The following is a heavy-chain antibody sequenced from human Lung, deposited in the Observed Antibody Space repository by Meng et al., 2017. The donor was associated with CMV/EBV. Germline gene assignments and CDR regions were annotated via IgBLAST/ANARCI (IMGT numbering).Heavy chain of an antibody. Sequence: ASVXVSCKASGYTFTSYDINWVRQATGQGLEWMGWMNPNSGNTGYAQKFQGRVTITRNTSISTAYMELSSLRSEDTAVYYCARGSSSYFDYWGQGTMVTVYS. V-gene: IGHV1-8*03. J-gene: IGHJ4*02. D-gene: IGHD6-13*01. CDR2: MNPNSGNT. CDR3: ARGSSSYFDY. CDR1: GYTFTSYD.